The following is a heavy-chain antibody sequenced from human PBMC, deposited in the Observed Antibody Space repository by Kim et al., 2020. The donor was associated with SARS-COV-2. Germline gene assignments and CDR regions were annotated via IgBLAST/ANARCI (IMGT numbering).Heavy chain of an antibody. Sequence: EINHSGSTNYNPSLKSRVTISVDTSKNQFSLKLSSVTAADTAVYYCARGAPYDFWSGYYMRYYFDYWGQGTLVTVSS. D-gene: IGHD3-3*01. CDR2: INHSGST. CDR3: ARGAPYDFWSGYYMRYYFDY. V-gene: IGHV4-34*01. J-gene: IGHJ4*02.